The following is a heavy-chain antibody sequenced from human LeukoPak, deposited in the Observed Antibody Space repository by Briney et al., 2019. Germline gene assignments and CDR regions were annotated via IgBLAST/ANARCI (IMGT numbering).Heavy chain of an antibody. CDR1: GVTFSIYT. CDR2: ISYDGSLK. D-gene: IGHD3-10*01. Sequence: GGSLRLSCAASGVTFSIYTMHWVRQAPGKGLDWVAFISYDGSLKYYADSVKGRFTISRDNSKNTVFLQMNSLRAEDTAVYYCARGDYYGSGSYWYYFDYWGQGTLVTVSS. J-gene: IGHJ4*02. V-gene: IGHV3-30*04. CDR3: ARGDYYGSGSYWYYFDY.